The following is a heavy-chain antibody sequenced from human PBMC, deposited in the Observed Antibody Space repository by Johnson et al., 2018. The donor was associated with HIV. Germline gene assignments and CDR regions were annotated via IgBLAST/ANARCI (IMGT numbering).Heavy chain of an antibody. J-gene: IGHJ3*02. D-gene: IGHD3-22*01. CDR3: AKDTVWSSGYYGGAFYI. CDR2: IHWNCGST. V-gene: IGHV3-20*04. Sequence: VHLVESGGRVVRPWGSLRLSCVASGFTFDDYGMSWVRQAPGKGLEWVSGIHWNCGSTGYAESVKGRFTISRDNSKNTLSLQMNSLRAEDTAVYYCAKDTVWSSGYYGGAFYIWGQGTMVTVSS. CDR1: GFTFDDYG.